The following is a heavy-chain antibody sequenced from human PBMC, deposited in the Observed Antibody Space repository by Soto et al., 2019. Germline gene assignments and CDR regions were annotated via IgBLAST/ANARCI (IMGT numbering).Heavy chain of an antibody. CDR1: EDTFRNYA. D-gene: IGHD3-22*01. J-gene: IGHJ2*01. CDR3: ASTKYDSSAYYYWYLGL. Sequence: SVKVSCKASEDTFRNYAISCVRQSRLQWLEWMGGIIPIFGTANYAQKFQGRVTITADTSANTVYLELSSLRSEDTAVYYCASTKYDSSAYYYWYLGLWGRGTLVTVSS. V-gene: IGHV1-69*06. CDR2: IIPIFGTA.